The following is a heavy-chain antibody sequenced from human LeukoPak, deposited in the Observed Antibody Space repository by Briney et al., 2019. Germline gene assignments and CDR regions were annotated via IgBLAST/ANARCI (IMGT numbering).Heavy chain of an antibody. J-gene: IGHJ4*02. CDR1: GGSISSTTYY. Sequence: SETLSLTCTVPGGSISSTTYYWGWIRRPPGKGLEWIGSIYYSGSTYYDPSLKSRVTVSVDTSKNQFSLILSSVTAADTAVYYCVRGSTLRHYQYWGQGTLVTVSS. D-gene: IGHD3-16*01. CDR3: VRGSTLRHYQY. V-gene: IGHV4-39*01. CDR2: IYYSGST.